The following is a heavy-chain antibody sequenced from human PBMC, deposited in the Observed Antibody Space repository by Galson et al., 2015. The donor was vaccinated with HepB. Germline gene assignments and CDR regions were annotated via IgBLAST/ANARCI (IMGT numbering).Heavy chain of an antibody. J-gene: IGHJ6*03. CDR1: GFTFSSYS. CDR2: ISSSSSYI. Sequence: SLRLSCAVSGFTFSSYSMNWVRQAPGKGLEWVSYISSSSSYIYYADSVKGRFTISRDNAKNSLYLQMNSLRAEDTAVYYCARDAPLHYYYYYYMDVWGKGTTVTVSS. V-gene: IGHV3-21*05. CDR3: ARDAPLHYYYYYYMDV.